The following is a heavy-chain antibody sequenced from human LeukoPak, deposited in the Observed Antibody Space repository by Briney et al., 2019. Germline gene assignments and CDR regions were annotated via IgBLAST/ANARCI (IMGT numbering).Heavy chain of an antibody. D-gene: IGHD3-22*01. CDR3: ARDRYYDSSGYDEYYYYYYMDV. CDR1: GYTFTGYY. Sequence: ASVKVSCKASGYTFTGYYMHWVRQAPGQGLEWMGRINPNSGGTNYAQKFQGRVTMTRDTSISTAYMELSRLRSDDTAVYYCARDRYYDSSGYDEYYYYYYMDVWGKGTTVTVPS. CDR2: INPNSGGT. V-gene: IGHV1-2*06. J-gene: IGHJ6*03.